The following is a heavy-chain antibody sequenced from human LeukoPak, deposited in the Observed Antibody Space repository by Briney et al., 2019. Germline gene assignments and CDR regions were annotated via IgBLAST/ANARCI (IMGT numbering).Heavy chain of an antibody. Sequence: PGRSLRLSCTTSGFTFGAHGLSWVRQATGKGLEWVGFIKSNSYGGTTEYAASVKGRFTISRDDSKSIAYLQMNSLKTEDTAVYYCARDRDWSLDYWGQGTLVTVSS. CDR3: ARDRDWSLDY. J-gene: IGHJ4*02. V-gene: IGHV3-49*04. CDR2: IKSNSYGGTT. CDR1: GFTFGAHG. D-gene: IGHD3-9*01.